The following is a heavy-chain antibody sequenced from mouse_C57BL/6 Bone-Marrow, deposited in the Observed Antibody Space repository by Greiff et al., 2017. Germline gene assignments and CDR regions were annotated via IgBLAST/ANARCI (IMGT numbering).Heavy chain of an antibody. V-gene: IGHV1-64*01. J-gene: IGHJ2*01. D-gene: IGHD1-1*01. CDR1: GYTFTSYW. CDR2: IHPNSGST. CDR3: ARSGWANGSFFDY. Sequence: QVQLQQPGAELVKPGASVKLSCKASGYTFTSYWMHWVKQRPGQGLEWIGMIHPNSGSTNYNEKFKSKATLTVDKSSSTAYMQLSSLTSEDSAVXYCARSGWANGSFFDYWGQGTTLTVSS.